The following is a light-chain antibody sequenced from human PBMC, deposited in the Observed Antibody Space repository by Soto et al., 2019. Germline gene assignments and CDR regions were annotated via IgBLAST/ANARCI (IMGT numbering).Light chain of an antibody. CDR2: GNS. J-gene: IGLJ2*01. Sequence: QSVLTQPPSVSGAPGQRVTISCTGSSSNIGAGYDVHRYQHLPGAAPKLLIYGNSNRPSGVPDRFSGSKSGTSASVAITGLQAEDEADYYCQSYDSSLSGHVVFGGGTKLTVL. CDR1: SSNIGAGYD. V-gene: IGLV1-40*01. CDR3: QSYDSSLSGHVV.